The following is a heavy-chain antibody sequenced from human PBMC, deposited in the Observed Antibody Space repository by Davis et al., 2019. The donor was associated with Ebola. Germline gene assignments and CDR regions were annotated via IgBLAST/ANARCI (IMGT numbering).Heavy chain of an antibody. V-gene: IGHV3-53*01. CDR2: LDNTGKT. Sequence: GGSLRLSCAASGFDVNTNHMPWVRQAPGQGLEWVSFLDNTGKTYYADSVKGRFTISRDNSRSTVYLHMLSLRAEDTAVYYCAGEDDYSNDYWGQGTLVTVSP. J-gene: IGHJ4*02. CDR1: GFDVNTNH. D-gene: IGHD4-11*01. CDR3: AGEDDYSNDY.